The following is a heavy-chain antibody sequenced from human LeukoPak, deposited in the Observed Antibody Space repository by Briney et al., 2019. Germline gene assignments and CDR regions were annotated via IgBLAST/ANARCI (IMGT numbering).Heavy chain of an antibody. CDR3: ARDLGGFYYDSSSFDY. V-gene: IGHV3-30*04. J-gene: IGHJ4*02. CDR2: TSYDGSNK. D-gene: IGHD3-22*01. Sequence: PGGSLRLSCAASGFTFSSYGMHWVRQAPGKGLEWVALTSYDGSNKDYADSVKGRFTISRDNAKNSLYLQMNSLRAEDTAVYYCARDLGGFYYDSSSFDYWGQGTLVTVSS. CDR1: GFTFSSYG.